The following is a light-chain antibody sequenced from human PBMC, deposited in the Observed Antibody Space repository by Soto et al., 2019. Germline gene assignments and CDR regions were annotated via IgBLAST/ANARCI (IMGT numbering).Light chain of an antibody. CDR2: DAY. J-gene: IGKJ5*01. Sequence: EVVLTQSPVTLSLSPGERATLSCRASQSFRGLLAWYQQKPGQAPRLLIYDAYNRATGIPPRFRGSGSGTDFTLTISSLEPEDSAVYYCQQRHSWPITFGQGTRLEIK. CDR3: QQRHSWPIT. V-gene: IGKV3-11*01. CDR1: QSFRGL.